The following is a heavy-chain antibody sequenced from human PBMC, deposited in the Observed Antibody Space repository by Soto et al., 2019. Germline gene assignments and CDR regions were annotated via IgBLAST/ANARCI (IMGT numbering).Heavy chain of an antibody. D-gene: IGHD3-16*02. CDR3: AREGGPITFGGVIAPVGFDY. CDR2: IYTSGST. Sequence: QVQLQESGPGLVKPSETLSLTCTVSGGSISSYYWSWIQQPAGKGLEWIGRIYTSGSTNYNPSLKSRVTMSVDTSKNQFSLKLSSVTAADTAVYYCAREGGPITFGGVIAPVGFDYWGQGTLVTVSS. CDR1: GGSISSYY. J-gene: IGHJ4*02. V-gene: IGHV4-4*07.